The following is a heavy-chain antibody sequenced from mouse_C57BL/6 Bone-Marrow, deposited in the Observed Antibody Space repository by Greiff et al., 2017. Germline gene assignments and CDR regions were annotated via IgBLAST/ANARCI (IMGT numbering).Heavy chain of an antibody. J-gene: IGHJ3*01. V-gene: IGHV1-81*01. CDR1: GYTFTSYG. Sequence: QVQLQQSGAELARPGASVKLSCKASGYTFTSYGISWVKQRTGQGLEWIGEIYPRSGNTYYNEKFKGKATLTADKSSSTAYMELRSLTSEDSAVYFCARTPFITTVVPFAYWGQGTLVTVSA. CDR2: IYPRSGNT. CDR3: ARTPFITTVVPFAY. D-gene: IGHD1-1*01.